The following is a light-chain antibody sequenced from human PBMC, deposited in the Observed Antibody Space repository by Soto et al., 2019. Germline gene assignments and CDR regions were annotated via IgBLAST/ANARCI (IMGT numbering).Light chain of an antibody. CDR1: SSNIEVNY. CDR3: TVWDDSLRGRL. Sequence: QSVVTQPPSASGTPGQRVTLTCSGSSSNIEVNYVYWYQQVPGTAPRLLIYRNHQRPSGVPDRFSGSKSGASASLTISALRSEDEGDYYCTVWDDSLRGRLFGGGTKLPVL. CDR2: RNH. J-gene: IGLJ2*01. V-gene: IGLV1-47*01.